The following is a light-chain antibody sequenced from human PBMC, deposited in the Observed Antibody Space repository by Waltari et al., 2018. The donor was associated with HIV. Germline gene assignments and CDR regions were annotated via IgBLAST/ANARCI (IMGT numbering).Light chain of an antibody. CDR2: RNH. V-gene: IGLV1-44*01. CDR3: AAWDASLHVL. Sequence: QSVLTQPPSASGTLGQAVTISCFGSTSNIGSNTVNWYQPLPGAAPKLIIFRNHQRPSGVPDRFSGSQSGTSAFLTITGLLSGDEATYYCAAWDASLHVLFGGGTQLTVV. J-gene: IGLJ2*01. CDR1: TSNIGSNT.